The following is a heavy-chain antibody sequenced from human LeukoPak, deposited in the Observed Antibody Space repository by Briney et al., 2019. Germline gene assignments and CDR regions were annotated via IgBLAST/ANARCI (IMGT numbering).Heavy chain of an antibody. Sequence: GGSLRLSCAASGFTFSNYGIHWVRQAPGKGLEWVAFIRDDGSNKYYADSVKGRFTISRDNPKNSVYLQMNSLRAEDTALYYCARGHFDSSGQSDSWGQGTLVTVSS. CDR3: ARGHFDSSGQSDS. J-gene: IGHJ5*01. CDR2: IRDDGSNK. D-gene: IGHD3-22*01. CDR1: GFTFSNYG. V-gene: IGHV3-30*02.